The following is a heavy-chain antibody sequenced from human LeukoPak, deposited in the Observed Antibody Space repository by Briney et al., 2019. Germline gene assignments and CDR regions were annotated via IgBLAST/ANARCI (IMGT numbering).Heavy chain of an antibody. D-gene: IGHD5-12*01. CDR1: GGSFSGYY. V-gene: IGHV4-34*01. CDR2: INHSGST. CDR3: ARGGHSGYGIIATRRFDP. J-gene: IGHJ5*02. Sequence: SETLSLTCAVYGGSFSGYYWSWIRQPPGKGLEWIGEINHSGSTNYNPSLKSRVTISVDTSKNQFSLKLSSVTAADTAVYYCARGGHSGYGIIATRRFDPWGQGTLVTVSS.